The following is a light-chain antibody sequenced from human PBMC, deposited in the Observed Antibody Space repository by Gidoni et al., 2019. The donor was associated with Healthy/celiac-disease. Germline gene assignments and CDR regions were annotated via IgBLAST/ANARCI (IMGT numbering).Light chain of an antibody. CDR1: QSVSSSY. J-gene: IGKJ3*01. Sequence: DIVLPQSPGTLSLSPGERATLSCRASQSVSSSYLAWYQQKPGQAPRLLIYGASSRATGLPDRCSGSGSGKDFTLTISRLEPEDFAVYYCQQDGSSPTFGPGTKVDIK. CDR3: QQDGSSPT. V-gene: IGKV3-20*01. CDR2: GAS.